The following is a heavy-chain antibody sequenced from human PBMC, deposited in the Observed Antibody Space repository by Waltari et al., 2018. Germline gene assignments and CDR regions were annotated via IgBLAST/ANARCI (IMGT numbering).Heavy chain of an antibody. Sequence: QVQLQESGPGLVKPSETLSLTCTVSGGSISSSYWRWIRQPPGKGLEWIGYIYYSGSTNYNPSLKSRVTISVDTSKNQFSLKLSSVTAADTAVYYCARGILLAGDAFDIWGQGTMVTVSS. V-gene: IGHV4-59*01. CDR2: IYYSGST. CDR1: GGSISSSY. D-gene: IGHD3-10*01. CDR3: ARGILLAGDAFDI. J-gene: IGHJ3*02.